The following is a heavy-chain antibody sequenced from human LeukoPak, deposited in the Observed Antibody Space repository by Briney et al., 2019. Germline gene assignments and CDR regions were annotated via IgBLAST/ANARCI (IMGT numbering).Heavy chain of an antibody. D-gene: IGHD6-19*01. J-gene: IGHJ4*02. V-gene: IGHV3-9*03. CDR1: GFTFDNYA. Sequence: PGGSLRLSCAASGFTFDNYALHWVRQAPGKGLERVSGISWNSGSIDYADSVKGRFIITRDNAKNSLYLQMNSLRAEDMALYYCTRSSGWYNYFDYWGQGTLVTVSS. CDR2: ISWNSGSI. CDR3: TRSSGWYNYFDY.